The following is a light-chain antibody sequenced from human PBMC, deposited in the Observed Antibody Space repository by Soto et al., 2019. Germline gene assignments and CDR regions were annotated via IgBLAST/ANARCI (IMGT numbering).Light chain of an antibody. CDR2: IAS. J-gene: IGKJ2*01. Sequence: DIQMTQSPSSLSSSVGDRVTLSCRASQTCSTCFEWYQQKPGNAPRLLIYIASTLPSGVPARFSGSGSGTDFTLTISRLQPEDSAIYYCQQSGITPYTFGQGTKLEIK. CDR3: QQSGITPYT. V-gene: IGKV1-39*01. CDR1: QTCSTC.